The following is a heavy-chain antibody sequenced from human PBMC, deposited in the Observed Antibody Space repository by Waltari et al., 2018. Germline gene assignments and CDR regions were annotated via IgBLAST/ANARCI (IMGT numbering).Heavy chain of an antibody. CDR2: FSDTGNT. D-gene: IGHD6-13*01. J-gene: IGHJ4*02. CDR3: ARGHRGSSWYQSDY. Sequence: QVQMQESGPGLVKPSETLSLTCTVSGGSFNSYYWSWIRQPPGKGLEWIGYFSDTGNTNYNPALKSRVTISVDTSKNQFSLELTSVIAADTAVYFCARGHRGSSWYQSDYWGQGALVTVSS. V-gene: IGHV4-59*01. CDR1: GGSFNSYY.